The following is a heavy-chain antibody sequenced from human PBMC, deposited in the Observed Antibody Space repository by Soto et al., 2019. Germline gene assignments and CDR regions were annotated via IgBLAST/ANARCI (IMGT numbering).Heavy chain of an antibody. V-gene: IGHV3-9*01. D-gene: IGHD3-10*01. CDR2: ISWNSGSI. CDR3: AAAGGSGGGP. J-gene: IGHJ5*02. Sequence: EVQLVESGGGLVQPGRSLRLSCAASGFTFDDYAMHWVRQAPGKGLEWVSGISWNSGSIGYADSVKGRFTISRDNAKNSLYLQMNSLRTEDTALYYCAAAGGSGGGPWGQGTLVTVSS. CDR1: GFTFDDYA.